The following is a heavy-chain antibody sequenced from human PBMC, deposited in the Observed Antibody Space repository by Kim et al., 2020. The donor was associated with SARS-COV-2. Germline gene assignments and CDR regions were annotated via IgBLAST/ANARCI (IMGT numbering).Heavy chain of an antibody. Sequence: GGSLRLSCTASGFSFRGSAMHWVRQASGKGLEWVGRIRSKANNYATEYAASVKGRFTISRDDSKNTAYLQMHSLKTEDTAIYYCARLTSGWYQTDFWGQGTLVTVSS. D-gene: IGHD6-19*01. CDR2: IRSKANNYAT. CDR1: GFSFRGSA. V-gene: IGHV3-73*01. CDR3: ARLTSGWYQTDF. J-gene: IGHJ4*02.